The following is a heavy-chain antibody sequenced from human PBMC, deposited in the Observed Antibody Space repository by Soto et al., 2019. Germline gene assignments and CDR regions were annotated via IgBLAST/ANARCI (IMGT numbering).Heavy chain of an antibody. CDR2: IRSRAYGGTT. Sequence: EVQLVESGGGLVQPGQSLRLSCTGSGFTLGAYAMSWVRQAPGKGLEWVGSIRSRAYGGTTEYAASVKGRFTISRDASKSIAYLQMNSLKTEDTAVYYCARESEDLTSNFDYWGQGTLVTVSS. CDR1: GFTLGAYA. J-gene: IGHJ4*02. V-gene: IGHV3-49*04. CDR3: ARESEDLTSNFDY.